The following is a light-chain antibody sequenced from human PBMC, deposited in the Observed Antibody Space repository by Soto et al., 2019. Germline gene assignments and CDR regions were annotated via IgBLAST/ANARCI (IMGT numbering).Light chain of an antibody. CDR3: CSYAGSYTGV. J-gene: IGLJ1*01. CDR1: SSDVGGYNY. Sequence: QSVLTQPRSVSGSPGQSVTISCTGTSSDVGGYNYVSWYQQHPGKAPKLMIYDVSKRPSGVPDRFSGSKSGNMASLTISGLQAEDEADYYCCSYAGSYTGVFGTGTKVTVL. V-gene: IGLV2-11*01. CDR2: DVS.